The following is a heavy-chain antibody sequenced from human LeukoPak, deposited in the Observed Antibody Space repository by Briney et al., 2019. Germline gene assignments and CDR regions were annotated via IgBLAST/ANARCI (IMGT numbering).Heavy chain of an antibody. D-gene: IGHD2-21*02. CDR2: INHSGST. V-gene: IGHV4-34*01. CDR3: ARGLTDFDY. Sequence: SETLSLTCAVYGGSFSGYYWSWIRQPPGKGLEWIGEINHSGSTNYNPSLKSRVTISVDTSKDQFSLKLSSVTAADTAVYYCARGLTDFDYWGQGTLVTVSS. CDR1: GGSFSGYY. J-gene: IGHJ4*02.